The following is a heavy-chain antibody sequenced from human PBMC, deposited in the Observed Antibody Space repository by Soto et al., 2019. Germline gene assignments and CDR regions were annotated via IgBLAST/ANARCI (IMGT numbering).Heavy chain of an antibody. D-gene: IGHD5-12*01. CDR3: ARGLTPRGYSGYPPGDYYYYYGMDA. Sequence: GASVKVSCKASGYTFTGYYMHWVRQAPGQGLEWMGWINPNSGGANYAQKFQGWVTMTRDTSISTAYMELSRLRSDDTAVYYCARGLTPRGYSGYPPGDYYYYYGMDAWGQGTTVTVSS. V-gene: IGHV1-2*04. CDR2: INPNSGGA. CDR1: GYTFTGYY. J-gene: IGHJ6*02.